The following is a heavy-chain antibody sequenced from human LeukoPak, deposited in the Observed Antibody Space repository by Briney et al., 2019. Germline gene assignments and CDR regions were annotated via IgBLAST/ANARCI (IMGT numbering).Heavy chain of an antibody. CDR2: VYHTGVT. CDR1: GGYIITSGHY. J-gene: IGHJ5*02. CDR3: ARERSSSGGHNWFDP. Sequence: SETLSLTCTVSGGYIITSGHYWGWIRQPPGKGLEWIGSVYHTGVTSTNPFFRSRMSISVDTSKNQFSPNLTSVTAADAAVYYCARERSSSGGHNWFDPWGQGTLVTVSS. D-gene: IGHD4-23*01. V-gene: IGHV4-39*07.